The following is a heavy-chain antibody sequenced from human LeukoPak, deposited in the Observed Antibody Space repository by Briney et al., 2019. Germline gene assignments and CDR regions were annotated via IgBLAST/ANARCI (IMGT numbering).Heavy chain of an antibody. Sequence: SETLSLTCTVSGGSISSYYWSWIRQPPGKGLEWIGYIYYSGSTNYNPSLKSRVTISVDTSKNQFSLKLSSVTAADTAVYYCARDLYYGSGRGDVWFDPWGQGTLVTVSS. CDR1: GGSISSYY. V-gene: IGHV4-59*12. D-gene: IGHD3-10*01. CDR3: ARDLYYGSGRGDVWFDP. CDR2: IYYSGST. J-gene: IGHJ5*02.